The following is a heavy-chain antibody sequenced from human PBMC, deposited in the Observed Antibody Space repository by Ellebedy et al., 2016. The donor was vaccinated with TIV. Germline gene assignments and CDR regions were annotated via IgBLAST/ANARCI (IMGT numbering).Heavy chain of an antibody. V-gene: IGHV3-74*01. CDR3: ARDGGSGWPLDY. J-gene: IGHJ4*02. Sequence: GESLKISXAASGFTFSSYWMHWVRQAPGKGLVWVSRINSDGSSTSYADSVKGRFTISRDNAKNTLYLQMNSLRAEDTAVYYCARDGGSGWPLDYWGQGTLVTVSS. D-gene: IGHD6-19*01. CDR1: GFTFSSYW. CDR2: INSDGSST.